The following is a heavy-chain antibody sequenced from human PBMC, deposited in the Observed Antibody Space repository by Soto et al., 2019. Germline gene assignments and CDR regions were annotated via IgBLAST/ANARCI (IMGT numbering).Heavy chain of an antibody. Sequence: QVQLVESGGGVVQPGRSLRLSCAASGFTFSSSGIHWVRQAPGKGLEWVAVISYDGSNKFYIDSVKGRFTVSRDNSKNTLYLQMSSLRAEDTAVYYCAKDRQADFWRLPSPMDVWGQGTTVTVSS. J-gene: IGHJ6*02. CDR2: ISYDGSNK. CDR1: GFTFSSSG. V-gene: IGHV3-30*18. CDR3: AKDRQADFWRLPSPMDV. D-gene: IGHD3-3*01.